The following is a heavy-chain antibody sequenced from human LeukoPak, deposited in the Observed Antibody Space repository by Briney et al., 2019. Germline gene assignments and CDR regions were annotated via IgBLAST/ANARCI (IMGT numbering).Heavy chain of an antibody. CDR2: INHSGST. J-gene: IGHJ5*02. CDR1: GGSFSGYY. D-gene: IGHD3-22*01. CDR3: ERCRPGYYYDSSGYYYGFNWFDP. V-gene: IGHV4-34*01. Sequence: SETLSLTCAVYGGSFSGYYWSWIRQPPGKGLEWSGEINHSGSTNYNPSLKSRVTISVDTSKNQFSLKLSSVTAADTAVYYCERCRPGYYYDSSGYYYGFNWFDPWGQGTLVTVSS.